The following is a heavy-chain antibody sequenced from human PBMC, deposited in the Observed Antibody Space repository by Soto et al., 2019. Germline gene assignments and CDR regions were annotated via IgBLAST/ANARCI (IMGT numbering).Heavy chain of an antibody. CDR1: GFTFSNYA. CDR2: ISGSGAST. D-gene: IGHD4-17*01. V-gene: IGHV3-23*01. J-gene: IGHJ6*03. CDR3: AKRAETTAGYYSYYMDV. Sequence: GGSLRLSCAASGFTFSNYAMSCVRQAPGKGLEWVSAISGSGASTYYADSVKGRFTISRDNSKSTLYLQMNSLRAEDTAVYYCAKRAETTAGYYSYYMDVWGKGTTVTVSS.